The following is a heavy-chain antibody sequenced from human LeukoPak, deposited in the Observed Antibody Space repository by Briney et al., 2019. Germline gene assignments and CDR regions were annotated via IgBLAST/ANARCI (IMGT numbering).Heavy chain of an antibody. CDR3: ARGAGARTGYCSGGSCLH. CDR2: ISWNSGSI. Sequence: GGSLRLSCAASGFTFDDYAMHWVRQAPGKGLEWVSGISWNSGSIGYADSVKGRFTISRDNAKNSLYLQMNSLRAEDTAVYYCARGAGARTGYCSGGSCLHWGQGTLVTVSS. CDR1: GFTFDDYA. V-gene: IGHV3-9*01. J-gene: IGHJ4*02. D-gene: IGHD2-15*01.